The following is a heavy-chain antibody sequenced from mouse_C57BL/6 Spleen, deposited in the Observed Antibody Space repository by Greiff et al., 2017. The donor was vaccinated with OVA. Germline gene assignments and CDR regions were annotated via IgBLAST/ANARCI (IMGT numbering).Heavy chain of an antibody. CDR3: ARRNWYFDV. CDR1: GFTFSDYG. V-gene: IGHV5-15*04. Sequence: EVKLVDSGGGLVQPGGSLKLSCAASGFTFSDYGMAWVRQAPRKGPEWVAFISNLAYSIYYADTVTGRFTISRENAKNTLYLELSSLRSEDTAMYYCARRNWYFDVWGTGTTVTVSS. CDR2: ISNLAYSI. J-gene: IGHJ1*03.